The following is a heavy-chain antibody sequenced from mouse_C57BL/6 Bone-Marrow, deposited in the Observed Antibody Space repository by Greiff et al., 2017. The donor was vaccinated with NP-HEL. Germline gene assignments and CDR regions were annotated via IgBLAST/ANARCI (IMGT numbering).Heavy chain of an antibody. D-gene: IGHD2-5*01. CDR1: GFTFTDFY. CDR3: ARDGSYYNNHGEYFDV. CDR2: SRNKANDYKT. J-gene: IGHJ1*03. Sequence: EVKLVESGGGLVQSGRSLRLSCATSGFTFTDFYMVWVRHAPGKGLEWIAASRNKANDYKTAYSASVQVQIIVSRDTTQSILYLQLNALKAEDNAIYHCARDGSYYNNHGEYFDVWGTGTTVTVSS. V-gene: IGHV7-1*01.